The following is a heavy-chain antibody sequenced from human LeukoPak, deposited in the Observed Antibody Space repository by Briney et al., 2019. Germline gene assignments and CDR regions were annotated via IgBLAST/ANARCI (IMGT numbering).Heavy chain of an antibody. CDR1: GFTFSSYS. D-gene: IGHD3-3*01. Sequence: GGSLRLSCAASGFTFSSYSMNWVRQAPGKGLEWVSHINIVNNAIYYSDSVKGRFTISRDNAKNSLYLQMNSLRAEDTAVYYCAKDLDGYYDFWSGYYDYWGQGTLVTVSS. CDR2: INIVNNAI. J-gene: IGHJ4*02. CDR3: AKDLDGYYDFWSGYYDY. V-gene: IGHV3-48*04.